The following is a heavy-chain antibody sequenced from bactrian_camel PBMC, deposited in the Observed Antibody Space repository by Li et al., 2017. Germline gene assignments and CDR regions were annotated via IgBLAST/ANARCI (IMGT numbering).Heavy chain of an antibody. CDR2: ISSRDSVT. J-gene: IGHJ4*01. CDR3: AAGCRFDDAERRLSQEGYYY. V-gene: IGHV3-3*01. Sequence: HVQLVESGGGSVQIGGSLRLSCAASGDTSRSGCMAWFRQAPGKEREAVTSISSRDSVTYWADSVKGRFTISQDQSKKTVYLQMNSLKPEDTAMYYCAAGCRFDDAERRLSQEGYYYWGQGTQVTVS. D-gene: IGHD4*01. CDR1: GDTSRSGC.